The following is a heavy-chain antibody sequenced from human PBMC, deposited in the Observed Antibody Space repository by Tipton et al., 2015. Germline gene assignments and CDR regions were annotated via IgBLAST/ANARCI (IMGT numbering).Heavy chain of an antibody. CDR3: ARTAYCSGGSCYFDAFDI. J-gene: IGHJ3*02. Sequence: TLSLTCAVSGGSVSSPSYYWSWIRQPPGKGLEWIGYIYYIGSTNYNPSLKGRLTMSIDTSKNQFSLNLSSETAADTAGYYCARTAYCSGGSCYFDAFDIWGRGTMATVS. CDR1: GGSVSSPSYY. V-gene: IGHV4-61*01. D-gene: IGHD2-15*01. CDR2: IYYIGST.